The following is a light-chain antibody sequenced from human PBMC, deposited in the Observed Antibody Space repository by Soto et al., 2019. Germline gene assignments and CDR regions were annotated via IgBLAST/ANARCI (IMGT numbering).Light chain of an antibody. J-gene: IGKJ3*01. CDR3: QQSNSYSLT. V-gene: IGKV1-5*03. Sequence: DIQMTQSPSTLSASVGDRVTITCRASQSISSWLAWYQQKPGKAPKLLIYKASSLESGVPSRFSGSGSGTEFTLTISSLPPDDYATYYCQQSNSYSLTFGPGTTVDIK. CDR2: KAS. CDR1: QSISSW.